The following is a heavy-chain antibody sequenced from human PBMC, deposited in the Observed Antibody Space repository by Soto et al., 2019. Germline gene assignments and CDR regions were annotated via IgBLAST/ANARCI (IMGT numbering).Heavy chain of an antibody. CDR1: GGTFNSYS. Sequence: QVQLVQPGAEVKTPGSSVKVSCQASGGTFNSYSIDWLRQAPGQGFEWMGGIIPMSGRPNYAQRFQGRVTFSADKSTNTVYMEVNSLTHEDTAVYYCTRRGRQSANWFDPWGQGTLVTVSS. J-gene: IGHJ5*02. CDR3: TRRGRQSANWFDP. V-gene: IGHV1-69*06. CDR2: IIPMSGRP.